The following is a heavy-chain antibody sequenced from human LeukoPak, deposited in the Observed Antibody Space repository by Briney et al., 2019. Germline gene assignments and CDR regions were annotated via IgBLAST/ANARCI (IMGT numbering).Heavy chain of an antibody. CDR3: ARGAGEAGYYFDY. Sequence: SETLSLTCTVSGGSISSYYWSWTRQPPGKGLEWIGYIYYSGSTNYNPSLKSRVTISVDTSKNQFSLKLSSVTAADTAVYYCARGAGEAGYYFDYWGQGTLVTVSS. D-gene: IGHD3-16*01. CDR1: GGSISSYY. J-gene: IGHJ4*02. CDR2: IYYSGST. V-gene: IGHV4-59*01.